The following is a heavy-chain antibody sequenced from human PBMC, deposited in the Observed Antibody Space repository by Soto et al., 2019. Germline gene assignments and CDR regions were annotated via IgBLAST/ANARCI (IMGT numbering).Heavy chain of an antibody. CDR2: ISYDGSNK. CDR3: ARNFPPYPRLPGEGY. V-gene: IGHV3-30-3*01. D-gene: IGHD3-16*01. J-gene: IGHJ4*02. Sequence: GGSLRLSCAASGFTFSSYAMHWVRQAPGKGLEWVAVISYDGSNKYYADSVKGRFTISRDNSKNTLYLQMNSLRAEDTAVYYCARNFPPYPRLPGEGYWGQGTLVTVS. CDR1: GFTFSSYA.